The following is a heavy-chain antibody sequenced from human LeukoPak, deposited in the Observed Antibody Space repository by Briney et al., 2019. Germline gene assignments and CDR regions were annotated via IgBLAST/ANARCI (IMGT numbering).Heavy chain of an antibody. CDR2: IIPIFGTA. CDR3: ASGNIVATIAYYYYGMDV. D-gene: IGHD5-12*01. J-gene: IGHJ6*04. V-gene: IGHV1-69*06. CDR1: GGTFTSYA. Sequence: SVKVSCKASGGTFTSYAISWVRQAPGQGLEWMGGIIPIFGTANYAQKFQGRVTITADKSTSTAYIELSSLRSEDTAVYYCASGNIVATIAYYYYGMDVWGKGTTVTVSS.